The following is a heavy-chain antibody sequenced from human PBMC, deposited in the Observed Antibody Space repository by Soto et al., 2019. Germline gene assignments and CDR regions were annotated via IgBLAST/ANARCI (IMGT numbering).Heavy chain of an antibody. CDR1: GFTFSSYC. Sequence: PXGSLRLSCAASGFTFSSYCMSWVRQAPGKGLEWVANIKQDGSEKYYVDSVKGRFTISRDNAKNSLYLQMNRLRAEDTAVYYCARHLGYNWNYKWFDTWGQGTLVTVSS. CDR2: IKQDGSEK. CDR3: ARHLGYNWNYKWFDT. D-gene: IGHD1-1*01. J-gene: IGHJ5*02. V-gene: IGHV3-7*01.